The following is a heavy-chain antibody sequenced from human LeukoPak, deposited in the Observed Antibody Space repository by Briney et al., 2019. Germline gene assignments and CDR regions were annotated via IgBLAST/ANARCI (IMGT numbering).Heavy chain of an antibody. D-gene: IGHD3-16*01. V-gene: IGHV4-39*07. CDR2: IYYSGST. J-gene: IGHJ4*02. Sequence: SETLSLTCTVSGGSVSSSSYYWGWIRQPPGKGLEWIGSIYYSGSTSYNPSLMSRVTISVDTPKNQFSLKLSSVTAADTAVYYCARAEGLWGSPSAVDYWGQGTLVTVSS. CDR3: ARAEGLWGSPSAVDY. CDR1: GGSVSSSSYY.